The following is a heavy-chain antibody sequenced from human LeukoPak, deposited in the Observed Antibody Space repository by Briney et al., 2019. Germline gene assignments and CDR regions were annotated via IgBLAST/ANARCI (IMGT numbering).Heavy chain of an antibody. J-gene: IGHJ4*02. CDR2: IIPIFGTA. V-gene: IGHV1-69*01. CDR3: AREEGYCSGGSCFFDY. CDR1: GGTFSSYA. D-gene: IGHD2-15*01. Sequence: GASVKVSCTASGGTFSSYAISWVRQAPGQGLEWMGGIIPIFGTANYAQKFQGRVTITADESTSTAYMELSSLRSEDTAVYYCAREEGYCSGGSCFFDYWGQGTLVTVSS.